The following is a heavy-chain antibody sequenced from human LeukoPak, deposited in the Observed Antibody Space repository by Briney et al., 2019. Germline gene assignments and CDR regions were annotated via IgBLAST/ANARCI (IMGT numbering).Heavy chain of an antibody. CDR1: GFTVSSNY. V-gene: IGHV3-53*01. CDR2: IYSGGST. CDR3: AAGSYFAWPGYYYYYGMDV. J-gene: IGHJ6*02. Sequence: GGSLRLSCPASGFTVSSNYMSWVRQAPGKGLEWVSVIYSGGSTYYADSVKGRFTISRDNSKNTLYLQMNSLRAEDTAVYYCAAGSYFAWPGYYYYYGMDVWGQGTTVTVSS. D-gene: IGHD3-9*01.